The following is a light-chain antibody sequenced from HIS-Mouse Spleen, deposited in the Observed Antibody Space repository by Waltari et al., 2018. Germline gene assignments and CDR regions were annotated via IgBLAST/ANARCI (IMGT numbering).Light chain of an antibody. CDR2: DVS. Sequence: QPPLTHPRPVPGSPGQPFTIPCTETTSVFGGYTNFSWYQHHPGKAPKLMIYDVSRRPSGVPDRFSGSKSGNTASLTISGLQAEDEADYYCCSYAGSYTWVFGGGTKLTVL. V-gene: IGLV2-11*01. CDR1: TSVFGGYTN. CDR3: CSYAGSYTWV. J-gene: IGLJ3*02.